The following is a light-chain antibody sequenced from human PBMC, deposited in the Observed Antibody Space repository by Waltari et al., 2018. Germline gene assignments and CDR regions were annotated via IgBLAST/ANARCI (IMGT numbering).Light chain of an antibody. CDR3: QQSDSIPPQFT. J-gene: IGKJ3*01. CDR2: AAS. CDR1: QSIDSY. V-gene: IGKV1-39*01. Sequence: DIQMVKSPSSLSASVGDRVTITCRASQSIDSYLNWYQQKPGKAPKLLIYAASTLQSGVPSRFSGSGSGTDFTLTISSLQPEDFATYYCQQSDSIPPQFTFGPGTKVDIK.